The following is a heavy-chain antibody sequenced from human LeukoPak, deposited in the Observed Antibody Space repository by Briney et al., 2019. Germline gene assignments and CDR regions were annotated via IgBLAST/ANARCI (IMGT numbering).Heavy chain of an antibody. D-gene: IGHD3-22*01. CDR1: GGSFSGYY. CDR3: ARMPKPRTYYYDTGGYNPHFDF. V-gene: IGHV4-34*01. Sequence: SETLSLTCAVYGGSFSGYYWSWIRQPPGKGLEWIGEINHSGSTNYNPSLKSRVTISVDTSKNQFSLKLNSLTAADTAVYFCARMPKPRTYYYDTGGYNPHFDFWGQGTLVTVSS. J-gene: IGHJ4*02. CDR2: INHSGST.